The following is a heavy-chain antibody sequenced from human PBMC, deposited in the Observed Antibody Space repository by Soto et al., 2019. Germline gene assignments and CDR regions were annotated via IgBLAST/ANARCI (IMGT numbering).Heavy chain of an antibody. CDR1: GFTFSSYG. V-gene: IGHV3-33*01. CDR2: IWYDGSNK. Sequence: QVQLVESGGGVVQPGRSLRLSCAASGFTFSSYGMHWVRQAPGKGLEWVAVIWYDGSNKYYADSVKGRFTISRDNSKNTIYLQMNSLRAEDTAVYYCARSTQGETGTSDYWGQGTLVTVSS. D-gene: IGHD1-1*01. CDR3: ARSTQGETGTSDY. J-gene: IGHJ4*02.